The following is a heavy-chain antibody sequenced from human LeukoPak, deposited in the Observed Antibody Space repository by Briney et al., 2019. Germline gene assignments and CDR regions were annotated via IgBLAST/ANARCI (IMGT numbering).Heavy chain of an antibody. J-gene: IGHJ4*02. CDR1: GFTFSSYA. CDR2: ISGSGGST. V-gene: IGHV3-23*01. Sequence: PGGSLRLSCAASGFTFSSYAMSWVRQALGKGLEWVSAISGSGGSTYYADSVKGRFTISRDNSKNTLYLQMNSLRAEDTAVYYCAKSGGPMVRGVIMSYWGQGTLVTVSS. CDR3: AKSGGPMVRGVIMSY. D-gene: IGHD3-10*01.